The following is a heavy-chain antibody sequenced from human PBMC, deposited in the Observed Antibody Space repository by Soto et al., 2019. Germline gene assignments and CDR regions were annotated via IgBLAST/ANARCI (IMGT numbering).Heavy chain of an antibody. CDR1: GGSISSGDYY. J-gene: IGHJ3*02. D-gene: IGHD2-2*01. CDR3: ARNVVVPAPAAFDI. CDR2: IYYSGIT. Sequence: TLSLTCTVSGGSISSGDYYWSWIRQPPGKGLEWIGYIYYSGITYYNPSLKSRVTISVDTSKNQFSLKLSSVTAADTAVYYCARNVVVPAPAAFDIWGQGTMVTVSS. V-gene: IGHV4-30-4*01.